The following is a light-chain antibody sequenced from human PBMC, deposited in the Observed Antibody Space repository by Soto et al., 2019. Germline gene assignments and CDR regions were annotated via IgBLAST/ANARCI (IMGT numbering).Light chain of an antibody. V-gene: IGLV2-8*01. CDR3: TSYEGGNNV. J-gene: IGLJ1*01. Sequence: QSALTQPPSASGSPGQSVTISCTGTSSDVGGYNYVSWYQQHPGKVPKLMVYEVNKLPSGVPDRFSGSKSGNTASLTVSVLQAEDEADYYCTSYEGGNNVFGTGTKVTVL. CDR1: SSDVGGYNY. CDR2: EVN.